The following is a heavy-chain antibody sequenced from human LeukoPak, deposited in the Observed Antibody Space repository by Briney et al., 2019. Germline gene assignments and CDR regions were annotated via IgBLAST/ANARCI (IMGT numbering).Heavy chain of an antibody. V-gene: IGHV3-23*01. Sequence: GGSLRLSCAASGLTFSSYAMSWVRQAPGKGLEWVSAISGSGGSTYYADSVKGRFTISRDNSKNTLYLQMNSLRAEDTAVYYCAKTYYGGNSGKAYYFDYWGQGTLVTVSS. D-gene: IGHD4-17*01. CDR2: ISGSGGST. CDR1: GLTFSSYA. J-gene: IGHJ4*02. CDR3: AKTYYGGNSGKAYYFDY.